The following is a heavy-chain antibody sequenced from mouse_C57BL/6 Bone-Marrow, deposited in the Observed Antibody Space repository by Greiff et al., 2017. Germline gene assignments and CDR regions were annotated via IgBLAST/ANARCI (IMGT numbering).Heavy chain of an antibody. Sequence: QVQLQQPGAELVKPGASVKLSCKASGYTFTSYWMSWVNQRPGQGLEWIGEIDPSDSYTNYNQKFKGKATLTVDTASSTTYMQLSSLTSEDSAVYDCERDDYYYFDYWGQGTTLTVSS. D-gene: IGHD1-1*01. CDR3: ERDDYYYFDY. CDR2: IDPSDSYT. V-gene: IGHV1-50*01. J-gene: IGHJ2*01. CDR1: GYTFTSYW.